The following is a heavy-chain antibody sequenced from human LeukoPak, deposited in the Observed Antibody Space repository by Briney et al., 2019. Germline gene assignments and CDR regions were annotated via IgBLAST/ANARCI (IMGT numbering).Heavy chain of an antibody. CDR2: ISQSGST. CDR3: AASAPSFDY. CDR1: GGSFSGYY. D-gene: IGHD6-19*01. V-gene: IGHV4-34*01. J-gene: IGHJ4*02. Sequence: PSETLSLTCAVYGGSFSGYYWSWIRQPPGKGLEWIGEISQSGSTNYNSSLKSRVTISVDTSKNQFSLKLTSVTAADTAVYYCAASAPSFDYWGQGTLVTVSS.